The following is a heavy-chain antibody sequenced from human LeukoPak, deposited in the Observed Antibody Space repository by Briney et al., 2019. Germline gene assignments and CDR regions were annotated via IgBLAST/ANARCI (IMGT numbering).Heavy chain of an antibody. CDR3: ATEGVYCSSTSCSKISAFDI. Sequence: ASVKVSCKVSGYTLTELSMYWVRQAPGKGLEWMGGFDPEDGETIYAQKFQGRVTMTEDTSTDTAYMELSSLRSEDTAVYYCATEGVYCSSTSCSKISAFDIWGQGTMVTVSS. CDR1: GYTLTELS. D-gene: IGHD2-2*01. V-gene: IGHV1-24*01. J-gene: IGHJ3*02. CDR2: FDPEDGET.